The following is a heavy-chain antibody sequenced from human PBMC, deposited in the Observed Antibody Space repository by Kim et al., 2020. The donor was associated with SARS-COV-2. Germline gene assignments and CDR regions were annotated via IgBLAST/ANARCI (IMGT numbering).Heavy chain of an antibody. D-gene: IGHD4-17*01. V-gene: IGHV1-24*01. J-gene: IGHJ4*02. CDR3: ATSGPDDYGDYVRDY. CDR2: FDPEDGET. Sequence: ASVKVSCKVSGYTLTELSMHWVRQAPGKGLEWMGGFDPEDGETIYAQKFQGRVTMTEDTSTDTAYMELSSLRSEDTAVYYCATSGPDDYGDYVRDYWGQGTLVTVSS. CDR1: GYTLTELS.